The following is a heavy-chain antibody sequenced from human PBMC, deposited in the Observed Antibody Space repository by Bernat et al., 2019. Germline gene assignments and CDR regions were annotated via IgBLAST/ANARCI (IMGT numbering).Heavy chain of an antibody. J-gene: IGHJ4*02. D-gene: IGHD3-10*01. CDR1: GFTFSNAW. CDR3: TTQFGEIWFGELLSDY. Sequence: EVQLVESGGGLVKPGGSLRLSCAASGFTFSNAWMNWVRQAPGKGLEWVGRIQSKTNGGTTDYATPVKGRFTISRDDSKNTLYLQMNSLKTEDTAVYYCTTQFGEIWFGELLSDYWGQGTLVTVSS. CDR2: IQSKTNGGTT. V-gene: IGHV3-15*07.